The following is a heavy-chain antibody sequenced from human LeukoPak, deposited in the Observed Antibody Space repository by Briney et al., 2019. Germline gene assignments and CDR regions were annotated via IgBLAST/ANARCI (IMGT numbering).Heavy chain of an antibody. V-gene: IGHV3-23*01. D-gene: IGHD1-26*01. CDR2: VNGRGATT. CDR3: AKWSGSKPRWYYYYMDV. CDR1: GFTFSDYA. Sequence: GSLRLSCAASGFASGFTFSDYAVSWVRQAPGKGPEWVASVNGRGATTYYADSVRGRFTISRDNSKNTLYLQMNSLRAEDTAVYYCAKWSGSKPRWYYYYMDVWGKGTTVTVSS. J-gene: IGHJ6*03.